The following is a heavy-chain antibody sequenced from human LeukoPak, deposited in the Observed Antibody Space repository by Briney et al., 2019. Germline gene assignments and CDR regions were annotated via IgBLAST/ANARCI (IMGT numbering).Heavy chain of an antibody. V-gene: IGHV1-46*01. CDR2: INPGGGST. CDR1: GYTFTSYG. Sequence: GASVKVSCKASGYTFTSYGISWVRQAPGQGLEWMGIINPGGGSTSYAQKFQGRVTMTRDTSTSTVYMELSSLRSEDTAVYYCARDFDCSSSSCYISGVYWDQGTLVTVSS. CDR3: ARDFDCSSSSCYISGVY. D-gene: IGHD2-2*02. J-gene: IGHJ4*02.